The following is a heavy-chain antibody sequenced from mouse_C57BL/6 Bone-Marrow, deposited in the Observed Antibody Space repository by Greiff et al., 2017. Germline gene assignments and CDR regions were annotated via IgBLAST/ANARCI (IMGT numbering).Heavy chain of an antibody. CDR1: GFTFSDYG. CDR2: ISSGSSTI. Sequence: EVKLVESGGGLVKPGGSLKLSCAASGFTFSDYGMHWVRQAPEKGLKWVAYISSGSSTIYYTDTVKGRFTLSSAHATNTLFLQMTSLRSEDTAMYYCARGDYAYEGAWFAYWGQGTLVTVSA. CDR3: ARGDYAYEGAWFAY. V-gene: IGHV5-17*01. J-gene: IGHJ3*01. D-gene: IGHD2-2*01.